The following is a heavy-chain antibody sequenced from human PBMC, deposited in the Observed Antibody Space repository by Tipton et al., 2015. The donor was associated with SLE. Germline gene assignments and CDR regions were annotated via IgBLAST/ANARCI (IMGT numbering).Heavy chain of an antibody. CDR3: ARGGTIFGVAPVDY. V-gene: IGHV3-20*04. CDR2: INWNGGST. J-gene: IGHJ4*02. D-gene: IGHD3-3*01. Sequence: SLRLSCAASGFTFNDYGMSWVRQAPGKGLEWVSGINWNGGSTAYADSVKGRFTFSRDNAKNSLYLQMNSLRAEDTALYYCARGGTIFGVAPVDYCGQGTLVPVSS. CDR1: GFTFNDYG.